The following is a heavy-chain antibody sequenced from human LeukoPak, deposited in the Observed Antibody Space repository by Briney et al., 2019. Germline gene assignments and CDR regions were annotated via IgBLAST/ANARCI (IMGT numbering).Heavy chain of an antibody. V-gene: IGHV3-23*01. CDR2: ISGSGGST. Sequence: PGGSLRLSCAASGFTFSSDAMSWVRQAPGKGLEWVSAISGSGGSTYYADSVKGRFTISRDNSKNTLYLQMNSLRAEDTAVYYCAKAQQLVEAYYFDYWGQGTLVTVSS. CDR1: GFTFSSDA. D-gene: IGHD6-13*01. CDR3: AKAQQLVEAYYFDY. J-gene: IGHJ4*02.